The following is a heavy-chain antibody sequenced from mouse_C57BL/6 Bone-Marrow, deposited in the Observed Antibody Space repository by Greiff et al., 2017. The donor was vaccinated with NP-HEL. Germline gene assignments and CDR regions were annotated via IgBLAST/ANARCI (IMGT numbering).Heavy chain of an antibody. CDR3: ARIHYAYFDY. Sequence: QVQLQQSGAELVRPGTSVKMSCKASGYTFTNYWIGWAKQRPGHGLEWIGDIYPGGGYTNYNEKFKGKATLTADKSSSTAYMQFSSLTSEDSAIYYCARIHYAYFDYWGQGTTLTVSS. D-gene: IGHD1-1*02. J-gene: IGHJ2*01. V-gene: IGHV1-63*01. CDR1: GYTFTNYW. CDR2: IYPGGGYT.